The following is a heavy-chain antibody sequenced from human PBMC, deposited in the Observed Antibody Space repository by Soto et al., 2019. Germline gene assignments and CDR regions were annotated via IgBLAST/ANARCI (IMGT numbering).Heavy chain of an antibody. Sequence: SETLSLTCTVSGGSISSYYWSWIRQPPGKGLEWIGYSYYSGSTNYNPSLKSRVTISVDTSKNQFSLKLSSVTAADTAVYYCARELDGIDVWGQGTTVTVSS. V-gene: IGHV4-59*12. CDR3: ARELDGIDV. CDR1: GGSISSYY. CDR2: SYYSGST. J-gene: IGHJ6*02.